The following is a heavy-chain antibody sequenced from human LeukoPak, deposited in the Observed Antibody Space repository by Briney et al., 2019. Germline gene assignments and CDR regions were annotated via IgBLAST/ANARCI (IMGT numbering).Heavy chain of an antibody. CDR3: ARGDYGGSYFQH. CDR2: IYYSGST. V-gene: IGHV4-59*01. Sequence: SETLSLTCTVSGGSISSYYWSWIRQPPGKGLEWIGYIYYSGSTNYNPSLKSRVTISVDTSKNQFSLKLSSVTAADTAVYYCARGDYGGSYFQHWGQGTLVTVSS. D-gene: IGHD4-23*01. CDR1: GGSISSYY. J-gene: IGHJ1*01.